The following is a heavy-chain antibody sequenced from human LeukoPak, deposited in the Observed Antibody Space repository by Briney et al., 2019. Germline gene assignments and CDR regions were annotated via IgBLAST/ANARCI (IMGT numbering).Heavy chain of an antibody. CDR2: ISYDGSNK. CDR3: ARDIPYTMIADY. Sequence: GRSLRLSCAASGFTFSSYAMHWVRQAPGKGLEWVAVISYDGSNKYYADSAKGRFTISRDNSKNTLYLQMNSLRAEDTAVYYCARDIPYTMIADYWGQGTQVTVSS. J-gene: IGHJ4*02. V-gene: IGHV3-30-3*01. CDR1: GFTFSSYA. D-gene: IGHD3-22*01.